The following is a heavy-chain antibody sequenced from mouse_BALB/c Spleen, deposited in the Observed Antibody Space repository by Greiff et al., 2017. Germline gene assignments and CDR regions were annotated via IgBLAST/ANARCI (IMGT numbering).Heavy chain of an antibody. CDR1: GFTFSSYT. CDR3: TSTYDYDAWFAY. D-gene: IGHD2-4*01. V-gene: IGHV5-6-4*01. J-gene: IGHJ3*01. CDR2: ISSGGSYT. Sequence: EVQLVESGGGLVKPGGSLKLSCAASGFTFSSYTMSWVRQTPEKRLEWVATISSGGSYTYYPDSVKGRFTISRDNAKNTLYLQMSSLKSEDTAMYYCTSTYDYDAWFAYWGQGTLVTVSA.